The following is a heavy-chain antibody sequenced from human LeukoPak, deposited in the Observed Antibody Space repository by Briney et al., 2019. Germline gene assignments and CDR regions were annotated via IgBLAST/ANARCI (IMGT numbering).Heavy chain of an antibody. CDR3: ASHYCSPGSCYFDG. J-gene: IGHJ4*02. D-gene: IGHD3-10*01. CDR1: GFSISYNY. CDR2: IYSAGDS. V-gene: IGHV3-53*01. Sequence: PGGSLRLSCVVSGFSISYNYMSWVRQAPGKGLEWVSVIYSAGDSYYGDAVKGRFIISKDNSKSTVYLQMNRLRPEDTAVYYCASHYCSPGSCYFDGWGQGTLFTVSS.